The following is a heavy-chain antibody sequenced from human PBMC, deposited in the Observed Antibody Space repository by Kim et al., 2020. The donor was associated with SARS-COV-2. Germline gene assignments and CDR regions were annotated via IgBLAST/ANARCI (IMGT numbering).Heavy chain of an antibody. CDR2: ST. CDR3: ATSMVRGVPYYFAY. V-gene: IGHV3-23*01. Sequence: STYYEDSVKGQFTNSRDNSENTLYLKMNSLRAEDTAVYYCATSMVRGVPYYFAYWGQVTLVTVSS. J-gene: IGHJ4*02. D-gene: IGHD3-10*01.